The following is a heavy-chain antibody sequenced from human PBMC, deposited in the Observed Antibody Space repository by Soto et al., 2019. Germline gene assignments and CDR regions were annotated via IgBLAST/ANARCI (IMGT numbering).Heavy chain of an antibody. Sequence: SETLSLTCTVSGGSISSSSYYWGWIRQPPGKGLEWIGSIYYSGSTYYNPSLKSRVTISVDTSKNQFSLKLSSVTAADTAVFYCARLHYGGNYGYWGQGTLVTVSS. V-gene: IGHV4-39*01. CDR2: IYYSGST. D-gene: IGHD4-17*01. CDR1: GGSISSSSYY. J-gene: IGHJ4*02. CDR3: ARLHYGGNYGY.